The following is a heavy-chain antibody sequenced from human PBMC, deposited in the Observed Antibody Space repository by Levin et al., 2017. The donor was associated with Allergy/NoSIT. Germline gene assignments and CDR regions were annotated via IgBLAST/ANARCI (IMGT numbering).Heavy chain of an antibody. V-gene: IGHV3-23*01. CDR3: AKGQTQCGGISCPIRFDP. CDR2: ISHSGGST. Sequence: QTGGSLRLSCAASGFTFSSYAMSWVRQAPGKGLEWVSAISHSGGSTYYADSVKGRFTISRDNSKNSLYLQMNSLRADDTAVYYCAKGQTQCGGISCPIRFDPWGQGTLVTVSS. D-gene: IGHD2-15*01. J-gene: IGHJ5*02. CDR1: GFTFSSYA.